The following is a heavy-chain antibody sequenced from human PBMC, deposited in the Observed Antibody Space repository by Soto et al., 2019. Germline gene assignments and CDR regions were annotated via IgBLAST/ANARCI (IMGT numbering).Heavy chain of an antibody. CDR1: GFTFSSYS. CDR2: ISSSSSYI. CDR3: ARVWAVAEYYFDY. Sequence: EVQLVESGGGLVKPGGSLRLSCAASGFTFSSYSMNWVRQAPGKELEWVSSISSSSSYIYYADSVKGRFTISRDNAKNSLYLQMNSLRAEDTAVYYCARVWAVAEYYFDYWGQGTLVTVSS. V-gene: IGHV3-21*01. D-gene: IGHD6-19*01. J-gene: IGHJ4*02.